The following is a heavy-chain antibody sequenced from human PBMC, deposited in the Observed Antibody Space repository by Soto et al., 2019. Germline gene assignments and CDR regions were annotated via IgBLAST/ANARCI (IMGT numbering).Heavy chain of an antibody. Sequence: EVQLVESGGGLVQPGGSLRLSCAASGFTFSNYWMYWVRQAPGKGLEWVSRINSDGSVSSYADSVKGRLTISRDNVKNTLYLQMDSLRAEDTAAYYCASGDCVGGTCYSLAGSFYYYMDVWGKGTTVTVFS. J-gene: IGHJ6*03. CDR2: INSDGSVS. V-gene: IGHV3-74*02. CDR1: GFTFSNYW. CDR3: ASGDCVGGTCYSLAGSFYYYMDV. D-gene: IGHD2-15*01.